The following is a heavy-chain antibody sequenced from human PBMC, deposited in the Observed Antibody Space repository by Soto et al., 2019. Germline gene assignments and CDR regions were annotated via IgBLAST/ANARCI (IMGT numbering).Heavy chain of an antibody. CDR3: ARDRGTYGSGSYYNYFDY. V-gene: IGHV3-48*04. Sequence: GGSLRLSCAASGFTFSSYSMNWVRQAPGKGLEWVSYISSSSSTIYYADSVKGRFTISRDNAKNSLYLQMNSLRAEDTAVYYCARDRGTYGSGSYYNYFDYWGQGTLVTVSS. CDR2: ISSSSSTI. J-gene: IGHJ4*02. CDR1: GFTFSSYS. D-gene: IGHD3-10*01.